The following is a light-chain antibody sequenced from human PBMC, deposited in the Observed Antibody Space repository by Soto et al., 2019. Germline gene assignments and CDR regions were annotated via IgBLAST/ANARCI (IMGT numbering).Light chain of an antibody. J-gene: IGKJ4*01. CDR2: GAL. V-gene: IGKV3-20*01. CDR1: QTARSKC. CDR3: AQSATSQLN. Sequence: EIALTLFSGTLSLSPGERATLSCRASQTARSKCLAWYQQKPCHAPKHLIDGALSRASGIPDRFSGSGSGPDFTLTISRLAPVDFALCYSAQSATSQLNFGGGTKVDIK.